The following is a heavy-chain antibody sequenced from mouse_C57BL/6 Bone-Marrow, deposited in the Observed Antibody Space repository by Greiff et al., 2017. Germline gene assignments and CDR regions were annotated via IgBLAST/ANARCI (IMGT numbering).Heavy chain of an antibody. J-gene: IGHJ1*03. V-gene: IGHV1-61*01. CDR3: GRSPHPWYCEV. CDR2: IYPSDSET. Sequence: QVQLQQPGAELVRPGSSVKLSCKASGYTFTSYWMDWVKQRPGQGLEWIGNIYPSDSETHYNQKFKDKATLTVDKSSSTAYMQLSSLTSEDSAVDCCGRSPHPWYCEVWGTGTTVTVSS. CDR1: GYTFTSYW.